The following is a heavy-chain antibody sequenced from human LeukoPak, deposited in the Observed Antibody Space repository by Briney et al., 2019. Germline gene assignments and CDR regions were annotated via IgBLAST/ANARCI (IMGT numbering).Heavy chain of an antibody. CDR2: IYYSGST. V-gene: IGHV4-39*01. J-gene: IGHJ5*02. D-gene: IGHD6-6*01. CDR3: ARVGRAIAARPSRGVTNWFDP. Sequence: SETLSLTCTVSGGSISSSSYYWGWIRQPPGKGLEWIGSIYYSGSTYYNPSLKSRVTISVDTSKNQFSLKLSSVTAADTAVYYCARVGRAIAARPSRGVTNWFDPWGQGTLVTVSS. CDR1: GGSISSSSYY.